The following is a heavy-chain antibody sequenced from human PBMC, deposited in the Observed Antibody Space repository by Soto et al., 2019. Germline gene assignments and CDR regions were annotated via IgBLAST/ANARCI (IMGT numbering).Heavy chain of an antibody. CDR1: GFTFSSYG. J-gene: IGHJ4*02. CDR3: ARVRSGYYDDYFDY. V-gene: IGHV3-33*01. Sequence: GSLRLSCAASGFTFSSYGMHWVRQAPGKGLEWVAVIWYDGSNKYYADSVKGRFTISRDNSKNTLYLQMNSLRAEDTAVYYCARVRSGYYDDYFDYWGQGTLVTVSS. D-gene: IGHD3-3*01. CDR2: IWYDGSNK.